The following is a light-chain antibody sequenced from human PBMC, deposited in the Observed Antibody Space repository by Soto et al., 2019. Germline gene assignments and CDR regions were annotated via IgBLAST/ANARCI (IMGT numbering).Light chain of an antibody. Sequence: EIVLTQSPATLSLSPGERATLSCRASQSVSRYLAWYQQKPGQAPRLLIYDASNRFTGTQARFSGSGYGTDFTLTISSLEPEDFAVYYCQQRSNWQLTGGGGTKVEIK. J-gene: IGKJ4*01. V-gene: IGKV3-11*01. CDR1: QSVSRY. CDR3: QQRSNWQLT. CDR2: DAS.